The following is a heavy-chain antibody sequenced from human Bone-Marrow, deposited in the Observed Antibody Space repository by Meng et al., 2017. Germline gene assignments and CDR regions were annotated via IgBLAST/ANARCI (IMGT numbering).Heavy chain of an antibody. CDR1: GFTFSSYE. D-gene: IGHD3-10*01. V-gene: IGHV4-39*07. CDR3: APYGSGSYWGFDY. CDR2: IYYNGRT. J-gene: IGHJ4*02. Sequence: GSLRLSCAASGFTFSSYEMNWVRQAPGKGLEWIGSIYYNGRTDYNPSLKSRVTISVDTSKNQFSLKLSSVTAADTAVYYCAPYGSGSYWGFDYWGQGTLVTVSS.